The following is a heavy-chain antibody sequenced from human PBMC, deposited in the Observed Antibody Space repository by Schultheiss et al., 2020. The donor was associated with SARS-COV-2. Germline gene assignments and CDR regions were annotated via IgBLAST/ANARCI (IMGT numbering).Heavy chain of an antibody. J-gene: IGHJ4*02. V-gene: IGHV4-59*08. Sequence: SETLSLTCAVSGGSISGTTWWSWIRQPPGKGLEWIGYIYYSGTTNYNPSLKSRVTISVDTSKNQFSLKLSSVTAADTAVYYCARVKQQLVQGWGQGTLVTVSS. CDR1: GGSISGTTW. CDR2: IYYSGTT. CDR3: ARVKQQLVQG. D-gene: IGHD6-13*01.